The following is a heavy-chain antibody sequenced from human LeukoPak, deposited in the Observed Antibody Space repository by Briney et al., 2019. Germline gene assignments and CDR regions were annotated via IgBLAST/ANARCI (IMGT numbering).Heavy chain of an antibody. CDR1: GGSFSGYY. CDR3: ARYARTWLQSGTALDS. V-gene: IGHV4-34*01. Sequence: PSETLSLTCAVYGGSFSGYYWSWIRQPPGKGLEWIGEINHSGSTNYNPSLKSRVTISVDTSKNQFSLKLSSVTAADTAVYYCARYARTWLQSGTALDSWGQGRMVTVSS. J-gene: IGHJ3*02. D-gene: IGHD5-12*01. CDR2: INHSGST.